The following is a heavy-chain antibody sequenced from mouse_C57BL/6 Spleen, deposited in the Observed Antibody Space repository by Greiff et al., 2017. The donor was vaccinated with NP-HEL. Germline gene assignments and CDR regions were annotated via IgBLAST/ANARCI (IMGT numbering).Heavy chain of an antibody. D-gene: IGHD1-1*01. J-gene: IGHJ1*03. CDR3: ARGGSSSRWYFDV. Sequence: QVQLQQPGAELVKPGASVKLSCKASGYTFTSYWMHWVKQRPGQGLEWIGMIHPNSGSTNYNEKFKSKATLTVDKSSSTAYMQLSSLTSEDSAVYYCARGGSSSRWYFDVWGTGTTVTVSS. CDR2: IHPNSGST. CDR1: GYTFTSYW. V-gene: IGHV1-64*01.